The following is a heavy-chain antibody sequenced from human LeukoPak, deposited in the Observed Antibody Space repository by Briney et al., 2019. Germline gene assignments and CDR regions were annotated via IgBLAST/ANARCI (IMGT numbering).Heavy chain of an antibody. CDR1: GFTFDYYA. V-gene: IGHV3-9*01. J-gene: IGHJ6*02. CDR2: ISWNSGSI. CDR3: AKDILVYYGMDV. D-gene: IGHD2/OR15-2a*01. Sequence: QPGGSLRLSCAAYGFTFDYYARHWVRQTPGRGLEWVSGISWNSGSIDYADSVKGRLTLSRDNAKNSLYLQMNSLRAEDTALYYCAKDILVYYGMDVWGQGTTVTVSS.